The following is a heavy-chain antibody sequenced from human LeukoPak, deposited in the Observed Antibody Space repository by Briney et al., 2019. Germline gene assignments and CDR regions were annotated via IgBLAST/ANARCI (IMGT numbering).Heavy chain of an antibody. J-gene: IGHJ3*02. D-gene: IGHD5-18*01. Sequence: GGSLRLSCVASGFTFSSYNMHWVRQARDKGLKWVAVISYDGSNKYYADSVKGRSTISRDNSKNTLYLQVNSLRPEDTAVYYCGRDTVGYGGAFDIWGQGTMVTVSS. CDR1: GFTFSSYN. CDR3: GRDTVGYGGAFDI. CDR2: ISYDGSNK. V-gene: IGHV3-30-3*01.